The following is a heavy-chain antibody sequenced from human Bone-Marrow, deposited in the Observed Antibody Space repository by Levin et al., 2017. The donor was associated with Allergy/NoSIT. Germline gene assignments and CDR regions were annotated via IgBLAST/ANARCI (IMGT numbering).Heavy chain of an antibody. CDR2: ISSSSGYI. V-gene: IGHV3-21*01. J-gene: IGHJ4*02. Sequence: GGSLRLSCAASGFTFSRYSMNWVRQAPGKGLEWVSSISSSSGYIYYADSVKGRVTVSRDNAKNSMYLEMNSLRAEDTAVYYCARDPTGEPYFDYWGQGTLVTVSS. CDR1: GFTFSRYS. D-gene: IGHD7-27*01. CDR3: ARDPTGEPYFDY.